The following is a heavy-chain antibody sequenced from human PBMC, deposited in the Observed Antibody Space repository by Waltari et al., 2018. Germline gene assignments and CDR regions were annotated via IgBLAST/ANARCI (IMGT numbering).Heavy chain of an antibody. CDR2: IYSGVKR. Sequence: EALLVQSGGGMIQPGGYLRLSCAASGFNVSGDFMNWVRQAPGKGLQWCSTIYSGVKRFDADSVKGRVTLSRDDFTNILYLQMNSLRAEDTATYYGTRGSADASWGQGTLVTVSS. V-gene: IGHV3-53*01. CDR1: GFNVSGDF. CDR3: TRGSADAS. D-gene: IGHD6-25*01. J-gene: IGHJ5*02.